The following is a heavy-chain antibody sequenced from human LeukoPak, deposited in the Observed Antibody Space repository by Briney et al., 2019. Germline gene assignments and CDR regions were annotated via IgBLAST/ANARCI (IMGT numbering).Heavy chain of an antibody. J-gene: IGHJ5*02. CDR1: GGTFSSYA. V-gene: IGHV1-69*01. CDR2: IIPIFGTA. CDR3: ARDLRGSSGWYGWFDP. D-gene: IGHD6-19*01. Sequence: ASVKVSCKASGGTFSSYAISWVRQAPGQWLEWMGGIIPIFGTANYAQKFQGRVTITADESTSTAYMELSSLRSEDTAVYYCARDLRGSSGWYGWFDPWGQGTLVTVSS.